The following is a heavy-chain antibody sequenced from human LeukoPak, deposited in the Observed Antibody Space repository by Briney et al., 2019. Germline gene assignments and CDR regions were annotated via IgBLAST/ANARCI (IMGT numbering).Heavy chain of an antibody. D-gene: IGHD5-18*01. J-gene: IGHJ4*02. V-gene: IGHV7-4-1*02. Sequence: ASVKVSCKASGYTFTSYAMNWVRQAPGQGLEGMGWVNTNTENRTYAQGFTGRFVFSLDTSVSTAYLQSSSLKAEDTAVYYCARGRSGYSYGSNSWGEGALVTVSP. CDR1: GYTFTSYA. CDR3: ARGRSGYSYGSNS. CDR2: VNTNTENR.